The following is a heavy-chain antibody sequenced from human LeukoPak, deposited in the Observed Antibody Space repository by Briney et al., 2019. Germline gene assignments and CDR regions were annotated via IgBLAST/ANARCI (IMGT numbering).Heavy chain of an antibody. Sequence: PSETLSLTCTVSGGSISGYYWSWIRQPPGKGLEWIGEINHSGSTNYNPSLKSRVTISVDTSKKQFSLKLSSETAADTAVYYCVTYYFDSSGPKKNYWGQGTLVTVSS. J-gene: IGHJ4*02. CDR2: INHSGST. V-gene: IGHV4-34*01. D-gene: IGHD3-22*01. CDR3: VTYYFDSSGPKKNY. CDR1: GGSISGYY.